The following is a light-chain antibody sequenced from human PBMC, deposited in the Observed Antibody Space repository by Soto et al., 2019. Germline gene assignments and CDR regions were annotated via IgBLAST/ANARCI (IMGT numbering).Light chain of an antibody. V-gene: IGKV3-20*01. J-gene: IGKJ1*01. Sequence: EIVLTQSPGTLSLSPGERATLSCRASQSVSSSYLAWYRPKPGQAPRLLIYGASSRATGIPDRFSGSGSGTDFTLIISRLEPEDFAVYYCQQYGNSPWTFGQGTKVEIK. CDR1: QSVSSSY. CDR3: QQYGNSPWT. CDR2: GAS.